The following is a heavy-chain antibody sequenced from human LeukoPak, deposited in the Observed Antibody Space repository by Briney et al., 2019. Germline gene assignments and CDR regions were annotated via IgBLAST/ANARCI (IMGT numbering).Heavy chain of an antibody. CDR2: ISYDGSNK. D-gene: IGHD3-16*01. Sequence: GGSLRLSCAASGFTFSSYGMHWVRQAPGKGLEWVAVISYDGSNKYYADSVKGRFTISRDNSKNTLYLQMNSLRAEDTAVYYCARVSPRGVYWGQGTLVTVSS. V-gene: IGHV3-30*03. CDR1: GFTFSSYG. CDR3: ARVSPRGVY. J-gene: IGHJ4*02.